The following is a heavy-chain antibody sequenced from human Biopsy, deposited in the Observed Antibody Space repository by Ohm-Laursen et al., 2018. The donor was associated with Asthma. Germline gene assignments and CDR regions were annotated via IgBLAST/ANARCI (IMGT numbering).Heavy chain of an antibody. CDR3: ARKAGSCISRTCYSLDF. D-gene: IGHD2-2*01. CDR2: INSVFGTT. CDR1: GGTFNTYV. Sequence: SSVKVSCKSLGGTFNTYVIGWVRQAPGQGLEWMGGINSVFGTTTYPQKFQDRVTITADDSTSTVYVELSSLRSEDTAAYYCARKAGSCISRTCYSLDFWGQGTLVTVSS. J-gene: IGHJ4*02. V-gene: IGHV1-69*01.